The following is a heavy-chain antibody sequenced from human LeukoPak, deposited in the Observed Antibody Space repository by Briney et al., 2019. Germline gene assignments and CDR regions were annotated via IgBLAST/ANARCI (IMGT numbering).Heavy chain of an antibody. CDR3: ASPMTPGIRLGMDV. J-gene: IGHJ6*02. D-gene: IGHD1-26*01. CDR1: GFIFSSYG. CDR2: IYKNGRER. Sequence: GGSLRLSCAASGFIFSSYGMNWVRQAPGKGLEWVSGIYKNGRERYADSVMGRFTISRDNSKNTLYLQMNSLRAEDTAVYYCASPMTPGIRLGMDVWGQGTTVTVSS. V-gene: IGHV3-23*05.